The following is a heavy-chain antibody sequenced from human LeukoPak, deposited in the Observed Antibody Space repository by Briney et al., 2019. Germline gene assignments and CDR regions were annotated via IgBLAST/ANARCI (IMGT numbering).Heavy chain of an antibody. CDR1: GFTFSSNW. V-gene: IGHV3-7*03. J-gene: IGHJ6*04. Sequence: GGSLKLSGTPSGFTFSSNWMSWVRHAPGKGLEWVANIKQDGSEKYYMDSVKGRFTISRDNGKNSLYLQMNSLRAEDTAVYYCARKAYGLDVWGKGTTVTVSS. CDR3: ARKAYGLDV. CDR2: IKQDGSEK.